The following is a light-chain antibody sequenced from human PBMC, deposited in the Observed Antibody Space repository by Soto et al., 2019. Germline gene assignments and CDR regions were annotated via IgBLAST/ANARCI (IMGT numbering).Light chain of an antibody. V-gene: IGLV1-44*01. CDR3: AVWDDSLNGFV. CDR1: TSNIGRNT. Sequence: QSVLTQPPSASGTPGQRVTISCSGSTSNIGRNTVNWYQQLPGTPPKLLIYSNNLRPSGVPDRFSGSKSGTSASLAISGLQSECEADYYCAVWDDSLNGFVFGAGTKLTVL. J-gene: IGLJ1*01. CDR2: SNN.